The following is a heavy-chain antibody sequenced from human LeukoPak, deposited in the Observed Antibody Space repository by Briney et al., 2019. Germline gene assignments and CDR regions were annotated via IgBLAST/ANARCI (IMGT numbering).Heavy chain of an antibody. CDR3: ARRGFFDY. V-gene: IGHV4-59*01. CDR1: GGSTSTYY. Sequence: PSETLSLTCTVSGGSTSTYYWSWIRQPPGKGLQWIGSISDSGSTSYNPSLKSRVTISVDTSKNQFSLKLSSVTAADTAVYYCARRGFFDYWGQGTLVTVSS. J-gene: IGHJ4*02. CDR2: ISDSGST.